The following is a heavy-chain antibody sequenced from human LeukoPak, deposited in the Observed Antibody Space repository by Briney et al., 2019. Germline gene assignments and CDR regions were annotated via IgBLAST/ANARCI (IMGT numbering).Heavy chain of an antibody. Sequence: GGSLRLSCAASGFTFSSYGMHWVRQAPGKGLEWVAFIRYDGSNKYYADSVKGRFTISRDNSKNTLYLQMNSLRAEDTAVYYCAKDLIFGVVIIGDAFDIWGQGTMVTVSS. V-gene: IGHV3-30*02. CDR3: AKDLIFGVVIIGDAFDI. CDR2: IRYDGSNK. CDR1: GFTFSSYG. D-gene: IGHD3-3*01. J-gene: IGHJ3*02.